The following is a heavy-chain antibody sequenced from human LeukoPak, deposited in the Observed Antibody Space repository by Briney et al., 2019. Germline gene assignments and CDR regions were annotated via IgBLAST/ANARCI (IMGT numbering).Heavy chain of an antibody. Sequence: SETLSLTCAVYGGSFSGYYWSWIRQPPGKGLEWIGEINHSGSTNYNPSLKSRVTISVDTSKNQFSLKLSSVTAADTAVYYCARRITKVRGVMAYDWFDPWGQGTLVTVSS. CDR3: ARRITKVRGVMAYDWFDP. CDR2: INHSGST. D-gene: IGHD3-10*01. CDR1: GGSFSGYY. J-gene: IGHJ5*02. V-gene: IGHV4-34*01.